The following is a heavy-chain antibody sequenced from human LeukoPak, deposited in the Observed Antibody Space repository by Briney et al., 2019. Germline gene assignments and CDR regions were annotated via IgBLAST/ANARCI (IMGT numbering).Heavy chain of an antibody. V-gene: IGHV4-34*01. CDR1: GGSFSGYY. Sequence: SETLSLTCAVYGGSFSGYYWSWIRQPPGKGLEWIGEINHSGSTYYNPSLKSRVTISVDTSKNQFSLKLSSVTAADTAVYYCARHVGGNEYYYDSSGYGPFDYWGQGTLVTVSS. D-gene: IGHD3-22*01. J-gene: IGHJ4*02. CDR3: ARHVGGNEYYYDSSGYGPFDY. CDR2: INHSGST.